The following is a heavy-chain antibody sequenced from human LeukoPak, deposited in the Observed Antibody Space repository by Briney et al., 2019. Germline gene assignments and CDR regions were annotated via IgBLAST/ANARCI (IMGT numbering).Heavy chain of an antibody. Sequence: SETLSLTCTASGGSISSYYWSWIRQPPGKGLEWIGSIYYSGSTNYNPSLKSRVTISVDTSKNQFSLKLSSVTAADTAVYYCARHQGYYDFWSGYLQAYYYYGMDVWGQGTTVTVSS. CDR2: IYYSGST. J-gene: IGHJ6*02. V-gene: IGHV4-59*08. CDR1: GGSISSYY. D-gene: IGHD3-3*01. CDR3: ARHQGYYDFWSGYLQAYYYYGMDV.